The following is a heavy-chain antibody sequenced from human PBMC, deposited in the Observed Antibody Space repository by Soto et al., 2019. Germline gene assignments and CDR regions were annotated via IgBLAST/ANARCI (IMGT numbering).Heavy chain of an antibody. CDR2: ISGSGGST. D-gene: IGHD4-17*01. Sequence: GGSLILSCAASGFTFSNYAMNWVRQAPGKGLEWVSVISGSGGSTDHADSVKGRFTTSRDNAKNSLYLQMNSLRAEDTAVYYCARIAYGDYFSDYWGQGTLVTVSS. V-gene: IGHV3-23*01. CDR3: ARIAYGDYFSDY. J-gene: IGHJ4*02. CDR1: GFTFSNYA.